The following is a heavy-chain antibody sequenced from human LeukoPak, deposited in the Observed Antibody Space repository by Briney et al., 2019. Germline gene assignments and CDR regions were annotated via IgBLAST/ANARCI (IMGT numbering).Heavy chain of an antibody. Sequence: SETLSLTCDVSGVSFSTYYWSWIRQSPEKGLEWIGEVNHSGYTNYNPSLKGRVTISVDTSKNLFSLKLSSVTAADTAVYYCARQLYGSDYWGQGTLVTVSS. J-gene: IGHJ4*02. CDR2: VNHSGYT. CDR3: ARQLYGSDY. D-gene: IGHD4-17*01. CDR1: GVSFSTYY. V-gene: IGHV4-34*01.